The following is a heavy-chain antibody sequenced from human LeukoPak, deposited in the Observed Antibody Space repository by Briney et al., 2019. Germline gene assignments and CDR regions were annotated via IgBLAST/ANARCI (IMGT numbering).Heavy chain of an antibody. Sequence: ASVKVSCKASGFTFTSFYMHWVRQAPGQGLEWLGVINPSGGDTIYAQKFQGRVTMTRDMSTRTAFMELSSLRSDDTAVYYCASLKNYYDSSGYLVTDAFDIWGQGTMVTVSS. J-gene: IGHJ3*02. CDR3: ASLKNYYDSSGYLVTDAFDI. CDR2: INPSGGDT. V-gene: IGHV1-46*01. D-gene: IGHD3-22*01. CDR1: GFTFTSFY.